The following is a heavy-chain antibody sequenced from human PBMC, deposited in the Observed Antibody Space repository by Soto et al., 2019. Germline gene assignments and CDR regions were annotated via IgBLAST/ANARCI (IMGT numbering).Heavy chain of an antibody. D-gene: IGHD6-19*01. Sequence: SGPTLVNPTQTLTLTGTFSGFSLSTSGMCVSWIRQPPGKALEWLARIDWDDDKYYSTSLKTRLTISKDTSKNQVVLTMNTMNPGDTATFSCARIRFTPGYSRGWYAYRGQRTLVTVSS. J-gene: IGHJ4*02. V-gene: IGHV2-70*11. CDR3: ARIRFTPGYSRGWYAY. CDR1: GFSLSTSGMC. CDR2: IDWDDDK.